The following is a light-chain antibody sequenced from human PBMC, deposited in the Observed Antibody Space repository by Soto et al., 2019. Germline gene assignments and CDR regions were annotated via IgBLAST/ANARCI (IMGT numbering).Light chain of an antibody. CDR3: QQYGSSPIT. J-gene: IGKJ5*01. CDR1: QTIYSN. CDR2: GAS. V-gene: IGKV3-15*01. Sequence: VGVTQSLATLSVSPGERATLSCRASQTIYSNVAWYQQKPGQAPRLLIYGASTRATGIPARFSGSGSGTEFTLTISSLQSEDFAVYYCQQYGSSPITFGQGTRLEI.